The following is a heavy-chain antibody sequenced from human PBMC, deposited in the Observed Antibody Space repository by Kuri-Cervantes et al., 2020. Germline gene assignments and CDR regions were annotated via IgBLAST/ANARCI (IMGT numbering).Heavy chain of an antibody. J-gene: IGHJ4*02. CDR2: IKQDGSEK. V-gene: IGHV3-7*03. Sequence: GESMKISCAASGFTFSSYWMSWVRQAPGKGLEWVANIKQDGSEKYYVDSVKGRFTISRDNAKNSLNLQMNSLRAEDTAVYSCARDEGSGSHYKVLLYWGQGTLVTVSS. CDR3: ARDEGSGSHYKVLLY. D-gene: IGHD3-10*01. CDR1: GFTFSSYW.